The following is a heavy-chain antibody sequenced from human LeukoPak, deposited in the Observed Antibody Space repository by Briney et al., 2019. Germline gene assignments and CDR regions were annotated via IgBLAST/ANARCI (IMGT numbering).Heavy chain of an antibody. D-gene: IGHD5-12*01. CDR3: ARGQGATTFPDLYYFDY. Sequence: ASVKVSCKASGYTFTSYYMHWVRQAPGPGLEWMGIINPSGGSKSYAQKFQGRVTMTRDTSTSTVYMELSSLRSEDTAVYYCARGQGATTFPDLYYFDYWGQGTLVTVSS. CDR2: INPSGGSK. V-gene: IGHV1-46*01. J-gene: IGHJ4*02. CDR1: GYTFTSYY.